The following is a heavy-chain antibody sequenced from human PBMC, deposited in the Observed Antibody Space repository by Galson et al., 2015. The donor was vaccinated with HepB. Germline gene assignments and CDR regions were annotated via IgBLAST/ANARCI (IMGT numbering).Heavy chain of an antibody. CDR2: IWHDGTNK. CDR3: VRDGGSGVWAGLHF. J-gene: IGHJ4*02. Sequence: SLRLSCAASGFTFGAYAMHWVRQAPGKGPEWVAVIWHDGTNKYYADSVMGRFTFSRDNSKNTLYLQMDDLRAEDTATYFCVRDGGSGVWAGLHFWGQGTLVTVSS. CDR1: GFTFGAYA. V-gene: IGHV3-33*01. D-gene: IGHD2-8*02.